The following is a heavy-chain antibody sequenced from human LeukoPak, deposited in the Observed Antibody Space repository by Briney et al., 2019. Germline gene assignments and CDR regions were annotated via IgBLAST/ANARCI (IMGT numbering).Heavy chain of an antibody. D-gene: IGHD2-15*01. Sequence: ASVKVSCKASGYTFTSYYVHCLRQAPGQRLKGMGIIKPSGGSASYAQKFQGRVTMTTDMYTSTVYLELSSLRSEDTAVHYCARDLVGVVAATYDPFDSRGQR. CDR3: ARDLVGVVAATYDPFDS. J-gene: IGHJ3*02. CDR1: GYTFTSYY. V-gene: IGHV1-46*01. CDR2: IKPSGGSA.